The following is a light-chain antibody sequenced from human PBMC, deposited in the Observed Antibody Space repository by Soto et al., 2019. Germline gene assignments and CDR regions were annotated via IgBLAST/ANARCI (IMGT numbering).Light chain of an antibody. V-gene: IGKV3-15*01. CDR1: KSVSSD. J-gene: IGKJ5*01. CDR3: QKYNDWPIT. CDR2: GAS. Sequence: EIVMTQSPATLSVSPGERVTLSCRASKSVSSDLAWDQQRPGQAPRLLIYGASTEATDIPVRFSGSESGTEFTLTISSLQSEDFAVYYCQKYNDWPITFGQGTRLEIK.